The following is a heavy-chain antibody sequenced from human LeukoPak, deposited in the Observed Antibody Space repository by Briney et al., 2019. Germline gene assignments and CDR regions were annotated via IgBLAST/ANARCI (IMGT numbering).Heavy chain of an antibody. CDR1: GFTVSSNY. CDR2: IYSGGST. CDR3: AKAGVGTDTAMTDY. Sequence: PGGSLRLSCAASGFTVSSNYMSWVRQAPGKGLEWVSVIYSGGSTYYADSVKGRFTISRDNSKNTLYLQMNSLGAEDTAVYYCAKAGVGTDTAMTDYWGQGTLVTVSS. V-gene: IGHV3-66*01. J-gene: IGHJ4*02. D-gene: IGHD5-18*01.